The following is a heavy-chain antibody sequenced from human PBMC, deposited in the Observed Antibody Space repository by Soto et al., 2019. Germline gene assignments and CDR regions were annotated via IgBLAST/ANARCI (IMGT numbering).Heavy chain of an antibody. Sequence: EVQLVESGGGLVQPGGSLRLYCAASGFTFHDYWMHWVRQLPGKGVVWVAHINSEGSDTWDADSVQGRFTIFRDNAKNTVDLQMNSLRAEDTGLYYCAREEDTNPWFALDYWGRGTRVTVSS. V-gene: IGHV3-74*01. D-gene: IGHD2-8*01. CDR2: INSEGSDT. CDR1: GFTFHDYW. J-gene: IGHJ4*02. CDR3: AREEDTNPWFALDY.